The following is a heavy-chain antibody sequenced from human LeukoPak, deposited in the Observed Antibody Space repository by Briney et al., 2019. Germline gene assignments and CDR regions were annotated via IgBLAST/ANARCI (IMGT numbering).Heavy chain of an antibody. CDR1: GFTFSSYA. D-gene: IGHD6-6*01. V-gene: IGHV3-30-3*01. J-gene: IGHJ4*02. Sequence: PGRSLRLSCAASGFTFSSYAMHWVRQAPGKGLEWVAVISYDGGNKYYADSVKGRFTISRDNSKNTLYLQMNSLRGDDTAVYYCARDDGQHVLEYWGQGTLVTVSS. CDR2: ISYDGGNK. CDR3: ARDDGQHVLEY.